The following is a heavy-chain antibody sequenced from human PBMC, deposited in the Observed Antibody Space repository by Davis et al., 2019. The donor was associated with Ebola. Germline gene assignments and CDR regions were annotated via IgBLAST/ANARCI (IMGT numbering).Heavy chain of an antibody. J-gene: IGHJ4*02. CDR2: VNSNSGYT. CDR3: ARDARRDGYSLPAYYFDH. CDR1: GYIFTITGYY. D-gene: IGHD5-24*01. V-gene: IGHV1-2*02. Sequence: ASVKVSCKTSGYIFTITGYYIHWVRQAPGQGLEWMGWVNSNSGYTSYSQKFQGRVTMSRDTSISTAYMELSRLKIDETAVYYCARDARRDGYSLPAYYFDHWGQGTPVTVSS.